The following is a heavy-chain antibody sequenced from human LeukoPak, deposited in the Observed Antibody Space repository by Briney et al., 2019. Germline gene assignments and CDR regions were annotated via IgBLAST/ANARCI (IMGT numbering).Heavy chain of an antibody. Sequence: GGSLRLSCAASEFTVSSNYMSWARRAPGKGLERVSVIYSGGTTFYADSVKGRFTISRDNSKNTLYLQMNSLRVEDTAVYYCARAGRSGYAYLFDSWGQGTPVTVSS. CDR1: EFTVSSNY. CDR3: ARAGRSGYAYLFDS. J-gene: IGHJ4*02. V-gene: IGHV3-66*01. D-gene: IGHD5-12*01. CDR2: IYSGGTT.